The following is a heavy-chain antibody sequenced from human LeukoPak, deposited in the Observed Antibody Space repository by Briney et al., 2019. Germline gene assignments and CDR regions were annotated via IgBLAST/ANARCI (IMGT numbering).Heavy chain of an antibody. CDR1: GVSINGNY. CDR2: VSDTGDT. D-gene: IGHD3-3*01. J-gene: IGHJ5*02. V-gene: IGHV4-59*01. CDR3: ARVFRGVVTSNWFDP. Sequence: SETLSLTCTVSGVSINGNYWTWIRQLPGKGLEWIGFVSDTGDTVYNPSLKSRLTLSVDTSKSQLSLSLSSVSAADTALYYCARVFRGVVTSNWFDPWGQGTLVTVSS.